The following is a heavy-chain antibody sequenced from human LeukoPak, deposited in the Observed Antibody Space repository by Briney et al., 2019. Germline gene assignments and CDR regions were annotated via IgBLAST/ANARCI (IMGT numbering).Heavy chain of an antibody. V-gene: IGHV3-23*01. CDR2: ISGSGGST. CDR1: GFTFSSYA. Sequence: PGGSLRLSCAASGFTFSSYAMSWVRQAPGKGLEWVSAISGSGGSTYYADSVKGRFTISRDNSKNTLYLQMNSLRAEDTAVYYCAKGFRAGLRTRGDDWYFDLWGRGTLSTVSS. D-gene: IGHD3-10*01. J-gene: IGHJ2*01. CDR3: AKGFRAGLRTRGDDWYFDL.